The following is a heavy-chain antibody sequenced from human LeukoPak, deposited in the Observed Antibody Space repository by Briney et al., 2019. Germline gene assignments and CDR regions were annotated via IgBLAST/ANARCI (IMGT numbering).Heavy chain of an antibody. D-gene: IGHD3-22*01. CDR2: IIPILGIA. Sequence: GASVKVSCKASGGTFSSYAISWVRQAPGQGLEWMGRIIPILGIANYAQKFQGRVTVTADKSTSTAYMELSSLRSEDTAVYYCARGYYYDSSGYFDYWGQGTLVTVSS. V-gene: IGHV1-69*04. CDR3: ARGYYYDSSGYFDY. J-gene: IGHJ4*02. CDR1: GGTFSSYA.